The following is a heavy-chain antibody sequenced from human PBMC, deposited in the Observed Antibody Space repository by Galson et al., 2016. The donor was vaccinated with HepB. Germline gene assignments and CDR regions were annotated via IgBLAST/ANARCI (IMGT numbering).Heavy chain of an antibody. Sequence: SCAASGFTFSTYGMHWVRQAPGKGLEWVAVISYDGSNKYYADSVKGRFTISRDNSKNTLYLQMNRMRAEDTAVYYCAKDRLAYYYYYYGMDVWGQGTTVTVSS. J-gene: IGHJ6*02. CDR1: GFTFSTYG. V-gene: IGHV3-30*18. CDR3: AKDRLAYYYYYYGMDV. CDR2: ISYDGSNK. D-gene: IGHD6-19*01.